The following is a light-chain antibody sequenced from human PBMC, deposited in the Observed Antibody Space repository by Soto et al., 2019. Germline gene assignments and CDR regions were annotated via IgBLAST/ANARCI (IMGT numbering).Light chain of an antibody. CDR2: GAS. CDR1: QTFSSSY. V-gene: IGKV3-20*01. J-gene: IGKJ5*01. CDR3: QQFGSSFIT. Sequence: EIILTQSPGTLSLSPGERATLSCRASQTFSSSYLAWYQQKPGQAPRLLIYGASRRATGVPDRFSGSGSGTDFTLTISRLEREDFAVYFCQQFGSSFITFGQGTRLEFK.